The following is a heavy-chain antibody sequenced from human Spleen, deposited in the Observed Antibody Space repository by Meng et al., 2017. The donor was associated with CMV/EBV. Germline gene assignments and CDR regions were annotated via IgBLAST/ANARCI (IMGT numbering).Heavy chain of an antibody. J-gene: IGHJ4*02. V-gene: IGHV1-69*05. CDR3: ARYCGTTTCYPDYYFDY. Sequence: VKVSCKASGGTFSNYAISWVRQAPGQGLEWMGGIIPIFGMVNYTQKFQGRVTITTDESTSTAYMELSSLRSEDTAVYYCARYCGTTTCYPDYYFDYWGQGTLVTVSS. CDR1: GGTFSNYA. CDR2: IIPIFGMV. D-gene: IGHD2-2*01.